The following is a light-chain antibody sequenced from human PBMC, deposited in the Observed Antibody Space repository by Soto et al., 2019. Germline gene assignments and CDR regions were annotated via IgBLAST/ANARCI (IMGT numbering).Light chain of an antibody. J-gene: IGLJ2*01. V-gene: IGLV1-40*01. CDR2: GNS. CDR3: QSYDSSLSGSV. Sequence: QSVLTHPPSVSGAPGQRGTISCTGSSSNIGAGYDVHWYQQLPGTAPKLLIYGNSNRPSGVPDRFSGSKSGTSASLAITGLQAEDEADYYCQSYDSSLSGSVFGGGTKVTVL. CDR1: SSNIGAGYD.